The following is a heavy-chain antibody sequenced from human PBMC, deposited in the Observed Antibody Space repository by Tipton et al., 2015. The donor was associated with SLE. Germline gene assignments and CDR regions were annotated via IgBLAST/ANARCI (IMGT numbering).Heavy chain of an antibody. D-gene: IGHD3-3*01. V-gene: IGHV1-18*01. CDR2: ITPYNGQT. CDR1: GYSFATYG. CDR3: ARGGRRFVEGVYIYYHLDV. Sequence: QLVQSGAEVKEPGASVKVSCKASGYSFATYGISWVRQAPGQGPEWMGWITPYNGQTNYAQNLQGRVTMTTDILTSTAYMELRNLRSDDTAVDYCARGGRRFVEGVYIYYHLDVGGKGTTVAVSS. J-gene: IGHJ6*03.